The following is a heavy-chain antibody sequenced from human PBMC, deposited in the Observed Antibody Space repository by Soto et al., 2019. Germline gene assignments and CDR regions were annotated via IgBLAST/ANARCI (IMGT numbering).Heavy chain of an antibody. CDR1: GGSFSGYY. J-gene: IGHJ6*03. V-gene: IGHV4-34*01. D-gene: IGHD2-8*01. CDR2: INHSGST. Sequence: ASETLSLTCAVYGGSFSGYYWSWIRQPPGKGLEWIGEINHSGSTNYNPSLKSRVTISVDKSKNQFSLKLSSVTAADTAVYYCARARGYCTNGVCSLRAYYYMDVWGKGTTVTVSS. CDR3: ARARGYCTNGVCSLRAYYYMDV.